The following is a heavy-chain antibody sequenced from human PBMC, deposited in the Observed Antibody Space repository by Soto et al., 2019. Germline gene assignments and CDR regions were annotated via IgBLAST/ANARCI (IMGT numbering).Heavy chain of an antibody. CDR3: ARVVFSGGGWLDP. CDR1: GYSLTKYY. J-gene: IGHJ5*02. V-gene: IGHV1-46*01. Sequence: QEQLVQSGAELKTPGASVNVSCTASGYSLTKYYVHWVRQAPGQGLEWMAIINPSSGDTTYAQKFQGRVTVTSNTSPGTVYMELRSLTSEDTAIYYCARVVFSGGGWLDPWGQGTLVTVSS. D-gene: IGHD1-26*01. CDR2: INPSSGDT.